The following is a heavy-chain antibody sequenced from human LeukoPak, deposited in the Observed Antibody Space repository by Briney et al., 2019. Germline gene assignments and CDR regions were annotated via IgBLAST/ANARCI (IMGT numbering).Heavy chain of an antibody. CDR1: GFTFSSYS. CDR2: ISSSSSTI. CDR3: ARCPPDYYDSSGPVGY. Sequence: GGSLRLSCAASGFTFSSYSMNWVRQAPGKGLEWVSYISSSSSTIYYADSVKGRFTISRDNAKNSLYLQMNSLRAEDTAVYYCARCPPDYYDSSGPVGYWGQGTLVTVSS. D-gene: IGHD3-22*01. V-gene: IGHV3-48*04. J-gene: IGHJ4*02.